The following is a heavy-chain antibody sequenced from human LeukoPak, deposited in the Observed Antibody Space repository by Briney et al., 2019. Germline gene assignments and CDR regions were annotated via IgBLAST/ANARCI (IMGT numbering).Heavy chain of an antibody. Sequence: SETLSLTCTVSGGSISSYYWSWIRQPPGKGLEWIGYIYYSGSTNYNPSLKSRVTISVDRSKNQFSLKLSSVTAADTAVYYCASLSGRVYYFDYWGQGTLVTVSS. CDR3: ASLSGRVYYFDY. V-gene: IGHV4-59*12. D-gene: IGHD3-10*01. CDR2: IYYSGST. J-gene: IGHJ4*02. CDR1: GGSISSYY.